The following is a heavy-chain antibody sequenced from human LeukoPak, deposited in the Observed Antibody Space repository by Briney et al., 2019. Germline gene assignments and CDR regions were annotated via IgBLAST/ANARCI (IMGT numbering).Heavy chain of an antibody. CDR2: IWYDGSNK. D-gene: IGHD3-22*01. V-gene: IGHV3-33*03. CDR3: VPEYYDSSGYSQFDY. Sequence: GRSLRLSCAASGFTFSSYGMHWVRQAPGKGLEWVAVIWYDGSNKYYADSVKGRFTVSRDNSKNTLYLQMNSLRAEDTAAYYCVPEYYDSSGYSQFDYWGQGTLVTVSS. CDR1: GFTFSSYG. J-gene: IGHJ4*02.